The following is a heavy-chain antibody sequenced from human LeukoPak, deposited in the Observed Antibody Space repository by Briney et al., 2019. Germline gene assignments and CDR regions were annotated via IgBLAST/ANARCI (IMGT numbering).Heavy chain of an antibody. J-gene: IGHJ3*02. CDR2: IYYSGST. CDR1: GGSISSYY. V-gene: IGHV4-59*01. Sequence: SETLSLTCTVSGGSISSYYWSWIRQPPGKGLEWIGYIYYSGSTNYNPSLKSRVTISVDTSKNQFSLKLSSVTAADTAVCYCARDRASIVGAMYAFDIWGQGTMVTVSS. CDR3: ARDRASIVGAMYAFDI. D-gene: IGHD1-26*01.